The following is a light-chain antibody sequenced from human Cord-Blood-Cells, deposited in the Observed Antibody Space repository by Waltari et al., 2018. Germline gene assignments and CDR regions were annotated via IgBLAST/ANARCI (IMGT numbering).Light chain of an antibody. CDR3: SSYTSSSTWV. Sequence: QSALTQPAPVSGSPGQSITISCTGTSRDVGGYNYFSWYQQHPGNAPKLMIYDVSKRPSGGSNRFSGSKSGNTASLTISGLQAEDEADYYCSSYTSSSTWVFGGGTKLTVL. CDR1: SRDVGGYNY. CDR2: DVS. J-gene: IGLJ3*02. V-gene: IGLV2-14*01.